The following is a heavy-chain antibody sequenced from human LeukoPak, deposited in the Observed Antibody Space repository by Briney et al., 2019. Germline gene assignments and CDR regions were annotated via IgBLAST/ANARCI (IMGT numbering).Heavy chain of an antibody. CDR2: IRYDGSNK. J-gene: IGHJ3*02. V-gene: IGHV3-30*02. CDR1: GFTFSSYG. D-gene: IGHD3-3*01. Sequence: PGGSLRLSCAASGFTFSSYGMHWVRQAPGKGLEWVAFIRYDGSNKYYADSVKGRFTISRDNSKNTLYLQMNSLRAEDTAVYYCASRPNFWNAFDIWGQGTMVTVSS. CDR3: ASRPNFWNAFDI.